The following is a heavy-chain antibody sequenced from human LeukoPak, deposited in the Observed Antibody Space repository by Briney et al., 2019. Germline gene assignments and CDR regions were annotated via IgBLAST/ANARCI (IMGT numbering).Heavy chain of an antibody. Sequence: SETLSLTCAVSGGSISSGGYSWSWIRQPRGKGLEWIGYIYHRGSTYYNPSLKSRVTISVDRSKNQFSLKLSSVTAADTAVYYCASRRDGYNYFDYWGQGTLVTVSS. CDR2: IYHRGST. J-gene: IGHJ4*02. D-gene: IGHD5-24*01. V-gene: IGHV4-30-2*01. CDR3: ASRRDGYNYFDY. CDR1: GGSISSGGYS.